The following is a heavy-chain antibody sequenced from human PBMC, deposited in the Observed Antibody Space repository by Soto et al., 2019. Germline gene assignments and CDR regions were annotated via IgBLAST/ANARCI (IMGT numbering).Heavy chain of an antibody. CDR3: ARDLNWFDP. V-gene: IGHV4-59*01. CDR1: GGSISSYY. J-gene: IGHJ5*02. CDR2: IYYSGST. Sequence: LTCTVSGGSISSYYWSWIRQPPGKGLEWIGYIYYSGSTNYNPSLKSRVTISVDTSKNQFSLKLSSVTAADTAVYYCARDLNWFDPWGQGTLVTVSS.